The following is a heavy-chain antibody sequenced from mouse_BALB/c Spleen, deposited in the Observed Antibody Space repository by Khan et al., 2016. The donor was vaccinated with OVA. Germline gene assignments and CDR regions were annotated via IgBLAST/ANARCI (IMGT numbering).Heavy chain of an antibody. V-gene: IGHV1S41*01. CDR2: IAPGSGSS. Sequence: DLVTPGASVKLSCKASGYTFTSYWINWIKQRPGQGLEWIGRIAPGSGSSYYNEMFKGKATLTVDTSSRTAYIQLSSLSSEDSAVYFWARENYYGSSRYAMDYWGQGTSVTVSS. D-gene: IGHD1-1*01. CDR1: GYTFTSYW. J-gene: IGHJ4*01. CDR3: ARENYYGSSRYAMDY.